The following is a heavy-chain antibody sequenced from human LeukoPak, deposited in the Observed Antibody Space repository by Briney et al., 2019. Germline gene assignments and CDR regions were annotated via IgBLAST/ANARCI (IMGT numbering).Heavy chain of an antibody. Sequence: SETLSLTCTVSGGSISSSSYYWGWIRQPPGKGLEWIGSIYYSGSTYYNPSLKSRVTISVDTSKSQFSLKLSSVTAADTAVYYCARWSTLGHYFDYWGQGTLVTVSS. CDR1: GGSISSSSYY. J-gene: IGHJ4*02. CDR2: IYYSGST. CDR3: ARWSTLGHYFDY. V-gene: IGHV4-39*01. D-gene: IGHD5/OR15-5a*01.